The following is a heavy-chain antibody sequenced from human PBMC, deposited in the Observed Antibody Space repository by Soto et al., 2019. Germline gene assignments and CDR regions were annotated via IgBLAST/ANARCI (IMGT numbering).Heavy chain of an antibody. V-gene: IGHV3-7*05. CDR3: ASPQQWLGQRGDFDY. J-gene: IGHJ4*02. Sequence: VQLVESGGGLVQPGGSLRLSCAASGFTFSSYWMSWVRQAPGKGLAWVANIRQDGSDKYYVDSVKGRFTSSRDNSKNSLYLQMNSLRAEDTAIYYCASPQQWLGQRGDFDYWGQGTLVTVSS. D-gene: IGHD6-19*01. CDR1: GFTFSSYW. CDR2: IRQDGSDK.